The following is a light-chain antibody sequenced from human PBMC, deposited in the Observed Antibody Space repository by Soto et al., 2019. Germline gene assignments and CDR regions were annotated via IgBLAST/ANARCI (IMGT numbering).Light chain of an antibody. V-gene: IGLV2-8*01. CDR1: SSDVGGYNY. Sequence: QSALTQPPSASGSLGQSVTISCTGTSSDVGGYNYVSWHQQHPGKAPKLMIYEVTERPSGVPDRFSGSKSGNTASLTVSGLQAEDEADYYCSSFAGGGNPVLFGGGTKLIVL. CDR3: SSFAGGGNPVL. J-gene: IGLJ2*01. CDR2: EVT.